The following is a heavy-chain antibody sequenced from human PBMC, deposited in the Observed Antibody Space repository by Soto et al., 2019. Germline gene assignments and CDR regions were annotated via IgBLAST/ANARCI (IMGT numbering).Heavy chain of an antibody. Sequence: GGSLRLSCAASGFTFSSYGMHWVRQAPGKGLEWVAVISYDGSNKYYADSVKGRFTISRDNSKNKLYLQMNSLRAEDTAVYYCAKDGIHYAVYPNWFDPWGQGTLVTVSS. CDR2: ISYDGSNK. D-gene: IGHD4-17*01. CDR3: AKDGIHYAVYPNWFDP. J-gene: IGHJ5*02. CDR1: GFTFSSYG. V-gene: IGHV3-30*18.